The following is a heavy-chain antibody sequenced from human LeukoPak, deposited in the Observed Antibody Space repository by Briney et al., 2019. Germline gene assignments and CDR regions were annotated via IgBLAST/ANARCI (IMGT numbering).Heavy chain of an antibody. V-gene: IGHV4-4*07. CDR1: GGSISSYY. J-gene: IGHJ4*02. D-gene: IGHD5-24*01. Sequence: SETLSLTCTVSGGSISSYYWSWIRQPAGKGLEWIGRIYTSGSTNYNPSLKSRVTISVDTSKNQFSLKLSSVTAADTAVYYCARINRDGYNYGGGQNDYWGQGTLVTVSS. CDR2: IYTSGST. CDR3: ARINRDGYNYGGGQNDY.